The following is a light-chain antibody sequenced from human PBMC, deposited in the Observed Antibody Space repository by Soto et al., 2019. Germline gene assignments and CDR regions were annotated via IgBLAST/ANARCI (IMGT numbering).Light chain of an antibody. CDR1: QNIERY. V-gene: IGKV1-39*01. CDR2: AAA. Sequence: TQMTQSQSSLSASIVYTITIRCRASQNIERYLNWYQQKEGRAPQLLMFAAANLESGVPSRFRGSGSGTDFTLTISSLQPEDFATYYCQQTHSTIHSFGQGTKVDIK. CDR3: QQTHSTIHS. J-gene: IGKJ2*01.